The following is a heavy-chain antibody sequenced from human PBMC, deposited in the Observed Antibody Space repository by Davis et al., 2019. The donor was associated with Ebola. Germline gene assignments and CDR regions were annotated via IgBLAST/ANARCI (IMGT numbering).Heavy chain of an antibody. CDR1: GFTFSGSA. CDR3: TGRIAVAGTDYYYYGMDV. CDR2: IRSKANSYAT. J-gene: IGHJ6*04. Sequence: GESLKISCAASGFTFSGSAMHWVRQASGKGLEWVGRIRSKANSYATAYAASVKGRFTISRDDSKNTAYLQMNSLKTEDTAVYYCTGRIAVAGTDYYYYGMDVWGKGTTVTVSS. D-gene: IGHD6-19*01. V-gene: IGHV3-73*01.